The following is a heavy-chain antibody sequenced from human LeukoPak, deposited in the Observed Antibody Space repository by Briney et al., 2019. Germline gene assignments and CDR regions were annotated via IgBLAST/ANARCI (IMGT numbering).Heavy chain of an antibody. CDR2: IYYSGST. CDR3: ARHYYDSSGYYKRAFDI. Sequence: SGTLSLTCTVSGGSISTYYWSWIRQPPGKGLEWIGHIYYSGSTNYNPSLKSRVTISVDTSKNQFSLKLSSVTAADTAVYYCARHYYDSSGYYKRAFDIWGQGTMVTVSS. CDR1: GGSISTYY. J-gene: IGHJ3*02. V-gene: IGHV4-59*08. D-gene: IGHD3-22*01.